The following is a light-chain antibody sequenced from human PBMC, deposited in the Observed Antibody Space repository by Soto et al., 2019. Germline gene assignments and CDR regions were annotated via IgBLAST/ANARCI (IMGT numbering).Light chain of an antibody. V-gene: IGKV1-5*01. CDR2: DAS. Sequence: DIQVTQSPSTLSASVGDIVTITCLAIQSISSWLAWYQQKPGKAPKLLIYDASSLESGVPSRFSGSGSGTEFTLTISRLEPEDFAVYYCQQCGNSPPWTFGQRTNVHIK. J-gene: IGKJ1*01. CDR1: QSISSW. CDR3: QQCGNSPPWT.